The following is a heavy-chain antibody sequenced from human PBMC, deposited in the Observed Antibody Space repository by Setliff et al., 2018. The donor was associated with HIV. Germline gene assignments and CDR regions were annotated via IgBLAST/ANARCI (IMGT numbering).Heavy chain of an antibody. Sequence: GGSMRLSCAASGFDFNNYWMSWVRQGPGKGQEWVANINRDESRKSYVDSVKGRFTISRDNAKNSLYLQMNNLRGEDTAVYYCATNFLYDILTGYFPYQFDQWGQGTLVTVSS. D-gene: IGHD3-9*01. CDR2: INRDESRK. CDR3: ATNFLYDILTGYFPYQFDQ. J-gene: IGHJ4*02. CDR1: GFDFNNYW. V-gene: IGHV3-7*01.